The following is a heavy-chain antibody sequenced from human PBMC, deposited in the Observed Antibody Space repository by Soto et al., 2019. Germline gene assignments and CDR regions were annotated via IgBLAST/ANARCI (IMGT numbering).Heavy chain of an antibody. V-gene: IGHV1-8*01. Sequence: ASVKVSCKASGYSFTSYDINWVRQATGQGLEWMGWMNPNSGNTGYAQKFQGRVTMTRNTSISTAYMELSSLRSEDTAVYYCARVYGEHDDWLDPGGQGTLVTVSS. CDR1: GYSFTSYD. CDR2: MNPNSGNT. D-gene: IGHD4-17*01. J-gene: IGHJ5*02. CDR3: ARVYGEHDDWLDP.